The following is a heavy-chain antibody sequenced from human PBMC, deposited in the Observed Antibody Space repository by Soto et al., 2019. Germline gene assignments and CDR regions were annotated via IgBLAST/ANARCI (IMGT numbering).Heavy chain of an antibody. J-gene: IGHJ2*01. D-gene: IGHD2-21*02. CDR3: ARGMYCNGDCFPGQVSNSYSEL. V-gene: IGHV3-30*14. Sequence: QVQLVESGGGVVQPGRSLRLSCAASGFNFSDHALHWVRQAPGKGLEWVAVVSYDGSNKYYADSMKGRFTISRGNAKTTLFLEMNSLRPEDTALYYCARGMYCNGDCFPGQVSNSYSELWGRGPLVIVSS. CDR1: GFNFSDHA. CDR2: VSYDGSNK.